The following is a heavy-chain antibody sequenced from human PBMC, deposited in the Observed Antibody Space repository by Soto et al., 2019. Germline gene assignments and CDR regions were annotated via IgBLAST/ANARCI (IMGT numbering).Heavy chain of an antibody. CDR3: ARDRGVVVAATNYYGMDV. V-gene: IGHV3-30-3*01. D-gene: IGHD2-15*01. J-gene: IGHJ6*02. CDR2: ISYDGSNK. Sequence: GGSLRLSCAASGFTFSSYAMHWVRQAPGKGLEWVAVISYDGSNKYYADSVKGRFTISRDNSKNTLYLQMNSLRAEDTAVYYCARDRGVVVAATNYYGMDVWGQGTTVTVSS. CDR1: GFTFSSYA.